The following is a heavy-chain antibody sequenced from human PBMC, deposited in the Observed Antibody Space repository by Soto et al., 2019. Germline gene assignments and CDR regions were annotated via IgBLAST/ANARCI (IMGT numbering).Heavy chain of an antibody. CDR2: ISAYNGNT. Sequence: ASVKVSCKASGYTFTSYGISWVRQAPGQGLEWMGWISAYNGNTNYAQKLQGRVTMTTDTSTSTAYMELRSLRSDDTAVYYCARDLLDLSGDPDVFDIGGKGKMVTVPS. V-gene: IGHV1-18*01. CDR1: GYTFTSYG. D-gene: IGHD4-17*01. CDR3: ARDLLDLSGDPDVFDI. J-gene: IGHJ3*02.